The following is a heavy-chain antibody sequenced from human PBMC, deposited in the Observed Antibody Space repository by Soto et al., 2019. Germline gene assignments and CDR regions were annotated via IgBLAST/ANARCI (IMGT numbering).Heavy chain of an antibody. Sequence: GASVKVSCKASGYTFTSYGISWVRQAPGQGLEWMGGISAFFGKTNYAQKFQGRVTITADESTSTAYMELSSLRSEDTAVYYCASPPSSNRYYYGMDVWGQGTTVTVSS. CDR2: ISAFFGKT. D-gene: IGHD4-4*01. CDR3: ASPPSSNRYYYGMDV. CDR1: GYTFTSYG. V-gene: IGHV1-69*13. J-gene: IGHJ6*02.